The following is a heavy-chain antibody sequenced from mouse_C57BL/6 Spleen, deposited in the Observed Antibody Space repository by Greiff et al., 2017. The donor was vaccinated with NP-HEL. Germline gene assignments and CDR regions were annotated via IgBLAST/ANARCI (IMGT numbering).Heavy chain of an antibody. CDR3: ARWSTVVATGGAMDY. CDR1: GYTFTSYG. J-gene: IGHJ4*01. Sequence: QVQLQQSGAELARPGASVKLSCKASGYTFTSYGISWVKQSTGQGLAWIGEIYPRRGNTYYNEKFKGKATLPADKSSSTAYMELRSRTSEDSAVYFCARWSTVVATGGAMDYWGQGTSVTVSS. CDR2: IYPRRGNT. V-gene: IGHV1-81*01. D-gene: IGHD1-1*01.